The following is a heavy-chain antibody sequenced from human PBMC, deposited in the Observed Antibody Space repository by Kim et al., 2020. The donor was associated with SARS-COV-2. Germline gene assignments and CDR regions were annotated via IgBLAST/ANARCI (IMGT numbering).Heavy chain of an antibody. CDR3: LGGFYFDY. Sequence: GNGNTIYSRKFQGRVNFTTDTAASTAYMELSFLRSEDSAVYYCLGGFYFDYWGQGTLVTVSS. CDR2: GNGNT. D-gene: IGHD3-16*01. J-gene: IGHJ4*02. V-gene: IGHV1-3*01.